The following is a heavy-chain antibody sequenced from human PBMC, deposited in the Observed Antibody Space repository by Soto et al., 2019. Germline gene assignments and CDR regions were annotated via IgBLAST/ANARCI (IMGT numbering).Heavy chain of an antibody. J-gene: IGHJ5*02. CDR1: GYTFTSYA. D-gene: IGHD6-19*01. CDR3: ARSRRIAVADSWFDP. V-gene: IGHV1-3*01. CDR2: INAGNGNT. Sequence: QVQLVQSGAEVKKPGASVKVSCKASGYTFTSYAMHWVRQAPGQRLEWMGWINAGNGNTKYSQKFQGRVTITRDTSASTACMELSSLRSEDTAVYYCARSRRIAVADSWFDPWGQGTLVTVSS.